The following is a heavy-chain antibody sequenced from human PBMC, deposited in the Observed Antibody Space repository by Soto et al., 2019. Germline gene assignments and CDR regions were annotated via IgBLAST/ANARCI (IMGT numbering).Heavy chain of an antibody. CDR3: ASEIVIVGPGAAFDI. Sequence: GGSLRLCCAASGFTFSSYSMNWVRQAPGKGLEWVSSISSSSSYIYYADSVKGRFTISRDNAKNSLYLQMNSLRAEDTAVYYCASEIVIVGPGAAFDIWGQGTMVTVSS. CDR2: ISSSSSYI. D-gene: IGHD1-26*01. J-gene: IGHJ3*02. CDR1: GFTFSSYS. V-gene: IGHV3-21*01.